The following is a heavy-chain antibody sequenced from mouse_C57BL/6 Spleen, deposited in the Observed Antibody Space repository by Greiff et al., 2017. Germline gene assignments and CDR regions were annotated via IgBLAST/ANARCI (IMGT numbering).Heavy chain of an antibody. Sequence: QVQLQQSGAELVKPGASVKISCKASGYTFTDYYINWVKQRPGQGLEWIGKIGPGSGSTYYNEKFKGKATLTADKSSSIAYMQLSSLTSEDSAVYFCAREGFITTVVAPTLFDYWGQGTTLTVSS. CDR3: AREGFITTVVAPTLFDY. CDR2: IGPGSGST. V-gene: IGHV1-77*01. D-gene: IGHD1-1*01. CDR1: GYTFTDYY. J-gene: IGHJ2*01.